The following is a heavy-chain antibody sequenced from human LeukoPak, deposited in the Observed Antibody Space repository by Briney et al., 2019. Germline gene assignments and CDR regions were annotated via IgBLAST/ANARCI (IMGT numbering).Heavy chain of an antibody. J-gene: IGHJ6*02. Sequence: SETLSLTSAVYGGSFSGYYWSWIRQPPEKRLEWIGEVNDSRSTNYNPSLKSRVTISVDTSKNQFSLKLSSVNAAGTAVYYCAMDLGYCSSTSCYAMPMDVWGQGTTVTVSS. CDR3: AMDLGYCSSTSCYAMPMDV. CDR1: GGSFSGYY. CDR2: VNDSRST. V-gene: IGHV4-34*01. D-gene: IGHD2-2*01.